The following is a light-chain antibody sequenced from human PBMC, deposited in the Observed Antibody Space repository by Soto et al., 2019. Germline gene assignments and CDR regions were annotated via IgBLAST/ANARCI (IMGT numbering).Light chain of an antibody. V-gene: IGKV3-11*01. CDR3: QHRSNWPSWT. J-gene: IGKJ1*01. Sequence: VMTQSPATLSVTPGERSTLSCRASQSISSNLAWYQQKPGQAPRLLIFDASKRATGIPARFSGSGSGTDFTLTISSLETEDLAVYYCQHRSNWPSWTFGAGTKVDIK. CDR2: DAS. CDR1: QSISSN.